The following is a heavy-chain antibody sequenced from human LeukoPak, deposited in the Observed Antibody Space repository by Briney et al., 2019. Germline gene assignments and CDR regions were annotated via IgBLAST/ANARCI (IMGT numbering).Heavy chain of an antibody. Sequence: GGSLRLSCAASGFTFSSYWMSWVRQAPGKGLEWVANIKQDGSEKYYVDSVKGRFTISRDNAKNSLYLQMNSLRAEDTAVYYCAREGTNYDFRSGYSYYYYMDVWGKGTTVTVSS. CDR3: AREGTNYDFRSGYSYYYYMDV. D-gene: IGHD3-3*01. CDR1: GFTFSSYW. CDR2: IKQDGSEK. J-gene: IGHJ6*03. V-gene: IGHV3-7*01.